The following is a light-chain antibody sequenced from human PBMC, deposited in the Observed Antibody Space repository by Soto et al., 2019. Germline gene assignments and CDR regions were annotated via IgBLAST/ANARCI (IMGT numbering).Light chain of an antibody. V-gene: IGKV1-39*01. CDR3: PQSYSTPT. J-gene: IGKJ2*01. CDR2: AAS. CDR1: QSISNY. Sequence: DIQMTQSPSSLSASVGDRVTITCRASQSISNYLNWYQQKPGKAPKLLIYAASSLQSGVPSRFSGSGSGTDFTLTIRSLQPEDFATYYCPQSYSTPTFGQGTKLEIK.